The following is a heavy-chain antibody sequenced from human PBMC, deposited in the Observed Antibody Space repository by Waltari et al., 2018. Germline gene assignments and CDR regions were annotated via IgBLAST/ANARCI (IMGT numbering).Heavy chain of an antibody. D-gene: IGHD3-22*01. J-gene: IGHJ3*02. CDR3: AKDISVGYYYDSSGYHGAFDI. Sequence: EVQLVESGGGLVQPGRSLRLSCAASGFTFDDYAMHWFRQAPGKGLAWVSGISWNSGSIGYADSVKGRFTISRDNAKNSLYLQMNSLRAEDTALYYCAKDISVGYYYDSSGYHGAFDIWGQGTMVTVSS. CDR1: GFTFDDYA. V-gene: IGHV3-9*01. CDR2: ISWNSGSI.